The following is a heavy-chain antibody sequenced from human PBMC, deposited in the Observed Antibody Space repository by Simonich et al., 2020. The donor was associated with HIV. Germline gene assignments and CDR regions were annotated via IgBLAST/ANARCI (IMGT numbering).Heavy chain of an antibody. J-gene: IGHJ5*02. V-gene: IGHV3-48*03. Sequence: EVQLVESGGGLVQSGGSLRLSCAASGFTFSSYEMNWVRKARGKGVAWFSKLSGSCNTKSNADSGKGRFASSRDNAKNSLYLKMNSLRVEDTAVYFCARVRSYGDYGERWFDPWGQGTLVTVSS. CDR1: GFTFSSYE. CDR2: LSGSCNTK. CDR3: ARVRSYGDYGERWFDP. D-gene: IGHD4-17*01.